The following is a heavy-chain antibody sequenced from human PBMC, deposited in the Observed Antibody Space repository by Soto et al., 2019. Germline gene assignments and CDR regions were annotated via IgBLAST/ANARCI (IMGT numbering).Heavy chain of an antibody. V-gene: IGHV1-8*02. CDR3: ARAGLYYDFERSFSSPPKHPFDP. CDR2: MNPNSGNT. CDR1: GYTFTSCD. Sequence: ASVKVSCKASGYTFTSCDINWVRQATGQGREGMGWMNPNSGNTGYAQKFQGRVTMTRNTSISTAYMELSSLRSEDTAVCYCARAGLYYDFERSFSSPPKHPFDPWGQGNLVTVSS. D-gene: IGHD3-3*01. J-gene: IGHJ5*02.